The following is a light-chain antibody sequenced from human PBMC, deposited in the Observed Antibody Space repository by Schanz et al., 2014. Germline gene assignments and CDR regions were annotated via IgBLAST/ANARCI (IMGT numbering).Light chain of an antibody. CDR1: QTISSNS. CDR3: QQRYDWPQT. Sequence: EIVLTQSPGTLSLSPGERATLSCRASQTISSNSLAWYQHQPGQAPRLLIHYASARATGIPDRFSGSGSGTNFTLTISRLEPEDFAVYYCQQRYDWPQTFGQGTKVEIK. CDR2: YAS. J-gene: IGKJ1*01. V-gene: IGKV3D-20*02.